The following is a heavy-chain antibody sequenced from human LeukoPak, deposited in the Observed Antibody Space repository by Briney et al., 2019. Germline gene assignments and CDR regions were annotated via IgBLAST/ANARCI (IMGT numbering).Heavy chain of an antibody. CDR2: ISSSSSYI. D-gene: IGHD3-22*01. V-gene: IGHV3-21*04. CDR1: GFTFSSYS. J-gene: IGHJ4*02. Sequence: GGSLRLSCAAPGFTFSSYSMNWVRQAPGKGLEWVSSISSSSSYIYYADSVKGRFTISRDNAKNSLSLQMNSLRVEDTALYYCAKDMDYDSSVPDYWGQGTLVTVSS. CDR3: AKDMDYDSSVPDY.